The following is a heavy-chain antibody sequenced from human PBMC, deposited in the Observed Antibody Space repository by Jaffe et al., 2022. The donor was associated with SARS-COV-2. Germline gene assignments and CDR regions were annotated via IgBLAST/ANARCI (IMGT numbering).Heavy chain of an antibody. Sequence: EVQLVESGGGLVQPGRSLRLSCAASGFTFDDYAMHWVRQAPGKGLEWVSGISWNSGSIGYADSVKGRFTISRDNAKNSLYLQMNSLRAEDTALYYCAKDFCTNGVCNFDYWGQGTLVTVSS. CDR2: ISWNSGSI. D-gene: IGHD2-8*01. CDR1: GFTFDDYA. V-gene: IGHV3-9*01. J-gene: IGHJ4*02. CDR3: AKDFCTNGVCNFDY.